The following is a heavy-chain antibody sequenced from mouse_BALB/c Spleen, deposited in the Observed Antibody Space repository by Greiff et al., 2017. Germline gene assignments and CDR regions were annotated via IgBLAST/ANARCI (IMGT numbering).Heavy chain of an antibody. Sequence: EVQGVESGGDLVKPGGSLKLSCAASGFTFSSYGMSWVRQTPDKRLEWVATISSGGSYTYYPDSVKGRFTISRDNARNILYLQMSSLRSEDTAMYYCAREDGYWSQGTTLTVSS. CDR1: GFTFSSYG. CDR3: AREDGY. CDR2: ISSGGSYT. V-gene: IGHV5-6*01. J-gene: IGHJ2*01. D-gene: IGHD2-3*01.